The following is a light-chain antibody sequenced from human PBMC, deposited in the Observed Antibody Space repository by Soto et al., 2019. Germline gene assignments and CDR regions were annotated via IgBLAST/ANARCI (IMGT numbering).Light chain of an antibody. CDR2: DAS. Sequence: AIQLTQSPSSLSASVGDRVTITCRASQGISSALAWYQQKPGKAPKLLIYDASSLESGVPSRFSGSGSGTXFXXTISXXXXXDFAXXYXQQFNSYPPYTFGQGTKLEIK. CDR3: QQFNSYPPYT. J-gene: IGKJ2*01. V-gene: IGKV1-13*02. CDR1: QGISSA.